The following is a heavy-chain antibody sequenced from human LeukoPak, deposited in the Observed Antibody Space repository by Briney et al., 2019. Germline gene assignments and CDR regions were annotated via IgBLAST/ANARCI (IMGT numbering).Heavy chain of an antibody. CDR2: IYTSGIT. Sequence: SETLSLTCTVSGGSISSSSYYWRWIRQPAGKGLEWIGHIYTSGITTYNPSLQSRVTMSLDTSKNQFSLNLNSVTAADTAIYTCARARYSSSWFFDYWGQGTLVTVSS. CDR3: ARARYSSSWFFDY. D-gene: IGHD6-13*01. CDR1: GGSISSSSYY. V-gene: IGHV4-61*09. J-gene: IGHJ4*02.